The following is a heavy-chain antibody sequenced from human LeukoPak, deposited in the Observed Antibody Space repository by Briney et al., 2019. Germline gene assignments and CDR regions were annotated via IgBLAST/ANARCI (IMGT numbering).Heavy chain of an antibody. Sequence: PSGRSLRLSCATSGFTFSIYAFHWVRQAPGKGLGWVATMSFDVNNKYYADSVRGRFTISRDNSKNTLYLQMNSLRAEDTAAYSCARGYCTSSSCYNDYWGQGTLVTVSS. J-gene: IGHJ4*02. D-gene: IGHD2-2*02. CDR1: GFTFSIYA. CDR3: ARGYCTSSSCYNDY. CDR2: MSFDVNNK. V-gene: IGHV3-30*04.